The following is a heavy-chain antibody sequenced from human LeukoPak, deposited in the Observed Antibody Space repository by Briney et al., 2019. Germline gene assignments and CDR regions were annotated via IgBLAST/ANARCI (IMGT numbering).Heavy chain of an antibody. V-gene: IGHV1-46*01. CDR1: GYTFTSYY. CDR3: ARDNSMEDTAWWFDP. J-gene: IGHJ5*02. CDR2: INPSGGST. Sequence: RASVKVSCKASGYTFTSYYMHWVRQAPGQGLEWMGIINPSGGSTSYAQKFQGRVTMTRDMSTSTDYMELSSLRSEDTAVYYCARDNSMEDTAWWFDPWGQGTLVTVSS. D-gene: IGHD1-1*01.